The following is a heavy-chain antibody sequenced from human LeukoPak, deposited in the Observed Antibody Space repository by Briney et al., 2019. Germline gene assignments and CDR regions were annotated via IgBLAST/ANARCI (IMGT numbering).Heavy chain of an antibody. Sequence: SETLSLTCTVSGGSISSYYWSWIRQPPGKGLEWIGYIYYSGSTNYNPSLKSRVTISVDTSKNQFSLKLSSVTAADTAVYYCARSEGFLAFDIWGQGTMVTVSS. D-gene: IGHD3-3*01. V-gene: IGHV4-59*01. J-gene: IGHJ3*02. CDR2: IYYSGST. CDR3: ARSEGFLAFDI. CDR1: GGSISSYY.